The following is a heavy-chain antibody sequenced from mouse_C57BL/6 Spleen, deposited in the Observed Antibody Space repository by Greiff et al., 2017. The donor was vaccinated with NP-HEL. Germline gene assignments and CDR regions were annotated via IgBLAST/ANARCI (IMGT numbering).Heavy chain of an antibody. V-gene: IGHV1-9*01. CDR1: GYTFTGYW. J-gene: IGHJ3*01. CDR3: ARTGSSRPWFAY. CDR2: ILPGGGST. D-gene: IGHD1-1*01. Sequence: QVQLQQSGAELMKPGASVKLSCKATGYTFTGYWIEWVKQRPGHGLEWIGEILPGGGSTNYNEKFKGKATFTADTSSNTAYMQLSSLTTEDAAIYYCARTGSSRPWFAYWGQGTLVTVSA.